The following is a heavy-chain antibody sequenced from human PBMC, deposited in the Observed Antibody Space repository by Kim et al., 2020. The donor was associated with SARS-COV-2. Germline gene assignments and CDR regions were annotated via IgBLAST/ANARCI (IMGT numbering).Heavy chain of an antibody. D-gene: IGHD5-12*01. V-gene: IGHV4-39*07. Sequence: NPSLKGRVTISVDTSKNQFSLKLSSVTAADTAVYYCARDLGGYGGNYFDYWGQGTLVTVSS. J-gene: IGHJ4*02. CDR3: ARDLGGYGGNYFDY.